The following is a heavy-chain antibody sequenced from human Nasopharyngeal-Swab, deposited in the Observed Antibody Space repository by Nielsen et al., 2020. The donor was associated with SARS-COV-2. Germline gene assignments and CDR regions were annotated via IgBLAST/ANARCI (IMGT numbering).Heavy chain of an antibody. CDR3: AKGDYYGSGSYYSAHFDY. Sequence: GESLKISCAASGFTFSSYAMHWVRQAPGKGLEWVAVISYDGSNKYYADSVKGRFTISRDNSKNTLYLQMNSLRAEDTAVYYCAKGDYYGSGSYYSAHFDYWGQGTLVTVSS. CDR1: GFTFSSYA. D-gene: IGHD3-10*01. CDR2: ISYDGSNK. V-gene: IGHV3-30-3*01. J-gene: IGHJ4*02.